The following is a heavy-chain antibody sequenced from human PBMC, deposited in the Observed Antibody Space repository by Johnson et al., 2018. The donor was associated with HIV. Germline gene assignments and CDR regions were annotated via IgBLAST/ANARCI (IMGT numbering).Heavy chain of an antibody. V-gene: IGHV3-23*04. CDR3: AKGLMRGAFDM. CDR1: GFTVSSNY. CDR2: TGSGGNT. Sequence: VQLVESGGGLIQPGGSLRLSCAASGFTVSSNYMSWVRQAPGKGLEWVSSITGSGGNTYDADSVKGRFTISRDNSKNTPYLQMNSLTAEDTAVYYCAKGLMRGAFDMWDQGTMVTVSS. D-gene: IGHD2-8*01. J-gene: IGHJ3*02.